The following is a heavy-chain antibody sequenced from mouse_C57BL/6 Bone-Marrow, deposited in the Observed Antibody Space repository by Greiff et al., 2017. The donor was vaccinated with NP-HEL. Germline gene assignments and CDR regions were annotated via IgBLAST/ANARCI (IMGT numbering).Heavy chain of an antibody. CDR1: GYTFTSYG. CDR2: IYPRSGNT. J-gene: IGHJ3*01. Sequence: QVQLKQSGAELARPGASVKLSCKASGYTFTSYGISWVKQRPGQGLEWIGEIYPRSGNTYYNEKFKGKATLTADKSSSTAYMELRSLTSEDSAVYFCARDLWFAYWGQGTLVTVSA. V-gene: IGHV1-81*01. CDR3: ARDLWFAY.